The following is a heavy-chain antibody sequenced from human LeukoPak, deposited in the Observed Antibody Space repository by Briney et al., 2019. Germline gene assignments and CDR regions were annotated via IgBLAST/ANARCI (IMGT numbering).Heavy chain of an antibody. J-gene: IGHJ3*02. CDR1: GGSVTSGNYY. V-gene: IGHV4-61*01. CDR2: IYYSGST. CDR3: ARENRATAGLDAFAI. Sequence: SETLSLTCTVSGGSVTSGNYYWRWIRQPPGKGLEWIGYIYYSGSTNYNPSLKSRVTMSLDTSKNQFSLKLSSVTAADTALYYCARENRATAGLDAFAIWGQGTMVIVSS. D-gene: IGHD6-13*01.